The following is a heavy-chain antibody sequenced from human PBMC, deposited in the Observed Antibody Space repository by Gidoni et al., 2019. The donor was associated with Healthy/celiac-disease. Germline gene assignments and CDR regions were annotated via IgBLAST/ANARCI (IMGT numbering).Heavy chain of an antibody. V-gene: IGHV3-23*01. CDR2: ISGSGGST. CDR3: AKRGAGDRGWFDP. J-gene: IGHJ5*02. D-gene: IGHD7-27*01. CDR1: GFTCSSYA. Sequence: EVQLLESGGGSVQPGGSLSPPCAASGFTCSSYAMSWVRQAPGKGMEWVSAISGSGGSTYYADTVKGRFTIARDNSKNTLYLQMNSLRAEDAAVYYSAKRGAGDRGWFDPWGQGTLVTVSS.